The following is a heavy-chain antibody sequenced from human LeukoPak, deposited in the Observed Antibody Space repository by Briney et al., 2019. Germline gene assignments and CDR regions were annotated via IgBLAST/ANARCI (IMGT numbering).Heavy chain of an antibody. CDR2: IKEDGSEK. CDR1: GFTLSNYW. CDR3: ARDPSSDAFDI. J-gene: IGHJ3*02. V-gene: IGHV3-7*05. Sequence: GGSLRLSCAASGFTLSNYWMTWVRQAPGKGLEWVANIKEDGSEKYYVDSVKGRFTISRDNAKNSLYLQMNSLRAEDTAVYYCARDPSSDAFDIWGQGTMVTVSS.